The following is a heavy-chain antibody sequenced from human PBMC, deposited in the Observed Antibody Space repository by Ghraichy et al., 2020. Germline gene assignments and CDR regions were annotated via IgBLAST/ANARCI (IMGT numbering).Heavy chain of an antibody. J-gene: IGHJ4*02. CDR1: GGSFSGYY. CDR3: ARDDARYYFDY. V-gene: IGHV4-34*01. D-gene: IGHD1-1*01. Sequence: SETLSLTCAVYGGSFSGYYWSWIRQPPGKGLEWIGEINHSGSTNYNPSLKSRVTISVDTSKNQFSLKLSSVTAADTAVYYCARDDARYYFDYWGQGTLVTVSS. CDR2: INHSGST.